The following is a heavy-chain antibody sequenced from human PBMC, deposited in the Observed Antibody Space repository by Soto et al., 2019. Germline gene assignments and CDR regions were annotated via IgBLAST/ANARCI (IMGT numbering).Heavy chain of an antibody. Sequence: SETLSLTCAVYGGSFSCYYWSWIRQPPGKGLEWIGEINHRGSTNYNPSLKSRVTISVDTSKNQFSLKLSSVTAADTAVYYCARALYDSSGYYRYYYYYGMDVWGQGTTVTVSS. J-gene: IGHJ6*02. D-gene: IGHD3-22*01. CDR2: INHRGST. CDR3: ARALYDSSGYYRYYYYYGMDV. CDR1: GGSFSCYY. V-gene: IGHV4-34*01.